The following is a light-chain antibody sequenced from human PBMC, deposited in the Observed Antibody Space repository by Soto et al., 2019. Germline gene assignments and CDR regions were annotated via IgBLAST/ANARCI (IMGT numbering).Light chain of an antibody. Sequence: QAVVTQPPSASGSLGQSVTISCTGSSSDVGAFDSVSWYQQHPHKAPQIIIYEVSKRPSGVPDRFSGSKSGNTASLTVSGLQADDEADYFCSSYAGRNNYVFGTGTKLTVL. J-gene: IGLJ1*01. CDR1: SSDVGAFDS. V-gene: IGLV2-8*01. CDR2: EVS. CDR3: SSYAGRNNYV.